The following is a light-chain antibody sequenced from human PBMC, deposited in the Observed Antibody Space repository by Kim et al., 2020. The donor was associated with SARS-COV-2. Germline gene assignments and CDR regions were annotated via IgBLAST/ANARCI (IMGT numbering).Light chain of an antibody. CDR3: QSYNRSNVI. J-gene: IGLJ2*01. V-gene: IGLV6-57*03. CDR2: EDD. CDR1: SGSIDDTY. Sequence: GKTTTISGTRSSGSIDDTYVQWYQQRPGGGPTTVIYEDDQRPSGVSDRVSGSIDNSSNSASLTISGLKTEDEADYYCQSYNRSNVIFGGGTQLTVL.